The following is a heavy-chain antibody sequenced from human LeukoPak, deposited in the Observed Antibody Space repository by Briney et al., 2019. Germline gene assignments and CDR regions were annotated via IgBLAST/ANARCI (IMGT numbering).Heavy chain of an antibody. Sequence: ASVKVSCKASGYTFTSYYMHWVRQAPGQGLEWMGIINPSGGSTSYAQKFQGRVTMTEDTSTDTAYMELSSLRSEDTAVYYCATSPSYGDYGEYDAFDIWGQGTMVTVSS. CDR1: GYTFTSYY. CDR3: ATSPSYGDYGEYDAFDI. CDR2: INPSGGST. J-gene: IGHJ3*02. D-gene: IGHD4-17*01. V-gene: IGHV1-46*01.